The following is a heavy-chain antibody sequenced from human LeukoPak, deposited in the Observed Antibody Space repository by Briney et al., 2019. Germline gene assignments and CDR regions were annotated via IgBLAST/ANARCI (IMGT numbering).Heavy chain of an antibody. CDR1: GGTFSRHT. V-gene: IGHV1-69*13. Sequence: GASVKVSCKASGGTFSRHTISWVRQSPGQGLEWMGGITPMFGTANYAQKFQGRVTITADESTSTAYMELSSLRSEDTAVYYCASGYSYGAFDYWGQGTLVTVSS. D-gene: IGHD5-18*01. CDR2: ITPMFGTA. CDR3: ASGYSYGAFDY. J-gene: IGHJ4*02.